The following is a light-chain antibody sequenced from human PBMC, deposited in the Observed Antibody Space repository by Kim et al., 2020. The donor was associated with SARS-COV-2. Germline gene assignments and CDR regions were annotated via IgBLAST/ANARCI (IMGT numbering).Light chain of an antibody. CDR3: QQRGTWPPALT. Sequence: SLCQEESAPRSGRASHNVDINLAWYQQTPGQPPRRLIYDAAIRAAGIPDRFSGSGSGTDFTLTLGSVAPEDFAVYYCQQRGTWPPALTFGGGTKVDIK. CDR2: DAA. V-gene: IGKV3-11*01. CDR1: HNVDIN. J-gene: IGKJ4*01.